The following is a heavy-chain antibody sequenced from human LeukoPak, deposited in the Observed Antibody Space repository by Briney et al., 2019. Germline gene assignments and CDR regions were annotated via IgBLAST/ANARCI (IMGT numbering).Heavy chain of an antibody. J-gene: IGHJ5*02. V-gene: IGHV4-4*07. D-gene: IGHD3-3*01. CDR2: IYTSGST. CDR3: ARGIRDSFWSGYRNWFDP. Sequence: SETLSLTCTVSGGSISSYYWSWIRQPAGKGLEWIGRIYTSGSTNYNPSLKSRVTMSVDTSKNQFSLKLSSVTAADTAVYYCARGIRDSFWSGYRNWFDPWGQGTLVTVSS. CDR1: GGSISSYY.